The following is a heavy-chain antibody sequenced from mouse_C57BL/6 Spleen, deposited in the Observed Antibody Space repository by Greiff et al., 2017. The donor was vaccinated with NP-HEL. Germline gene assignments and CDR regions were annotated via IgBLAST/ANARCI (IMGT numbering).Heavy chain of an antibody. J-gene: IGHJ4*01. CDR2: IRNKANNHAT. Sequence: EVKLEESGGGLVQPGGSMKLSCAASGFTFSDAWMDWVRQSPEKGLEWVAEIRNKANNHATYYAESVKGRFTISRDDSKSSVYLQMNSLRAEDTGIYYCTRDMGDYDAMDYWGQGTSVTVSS. CDR1: GFTFSDAW. V-gene: IGHV6-6*01. CDR3: TRDMGDYDAMDY. D-gene: IGHD3-2*01.